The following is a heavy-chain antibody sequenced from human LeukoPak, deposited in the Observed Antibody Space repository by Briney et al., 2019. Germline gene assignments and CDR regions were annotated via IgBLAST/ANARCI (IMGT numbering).Heavy chain of an antibody. J-gene: IGHJ4*02. V-gene: IGHV1-18*01. CDR1: GYSFSTYG. CDR2: VSPYNGNT. CDR3: VRDYDTSGYYPYYFDY. Sequence: ASVKVSCKASGYSFSTYGISWVRQAPGQGLEWVGWVSPYNGNTNYAQKIQGRVTMTTDTSTSTAYMELRSLESDDTAVYYCVRDYDTSGYYPYYFDYWGQGTLVTVSS. D-gene: IGHD3-22*01.